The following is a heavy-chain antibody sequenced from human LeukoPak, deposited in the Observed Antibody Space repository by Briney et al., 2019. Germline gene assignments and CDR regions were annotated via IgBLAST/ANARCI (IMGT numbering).Heavy chain of an antibody. CDR3: ARSYGDYINFDY. V-gene: IGHV4-59*01. J-gene: IGHJ4*02. CDR1: GGSFSTYY. Sequence: PSETLSLTCNVSGGSFSTYYWSWIRQPPGKGLEWIGYIYYSGSTNYNPSLTSRVTMSMDTSKNQFSLNLSSVTAADTAMYYCARSYGDYINFDYWGQGAPVTVSS. D-gene: IGHD4-17*01. CDR2: IYYSGST.